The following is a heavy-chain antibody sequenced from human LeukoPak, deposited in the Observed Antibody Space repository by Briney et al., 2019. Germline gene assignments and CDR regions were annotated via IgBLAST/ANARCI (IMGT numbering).Heavy chain of an antibody. CDR3: ARDGLRAPTWGLSPHLRGYMDV. Sequence: GASVKVSCKASGYTFTGYYMHWVRQAPGQGLEWMGWINPNSGGTNYAQKFQGRVTMTRDTSISTAYMELSRLRSDDTAVYYCARDGLRAPTWGLSPHLRGYMDVWGKGTTVTISS. D-gene: IGHD3-16*01. V-gene: IGHV1-2*02. CDR2: INPNSGGT. J-gene: IGHJ6*03. CDR1: GYTFTGYY.